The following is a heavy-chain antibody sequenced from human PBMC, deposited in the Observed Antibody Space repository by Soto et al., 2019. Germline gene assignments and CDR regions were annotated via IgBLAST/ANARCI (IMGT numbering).Heavy chain of an antibody. J-gene: IGHJ6*02. CDR3: AGDRGYYCMDV. CDR1: GFTFSSYG. CDR2: ISYDGSNK. Sequence: QVQLVESGGGVVQPGRSLRLSCAASGFTFSSYGMHWVRQAPGQGLEWVAVISYDGSNKYYADSVKGRFTISRDNSKNTLYLQMNSLRDEDPAVYYCAGDRGYYCMDVWCQGTTGIVSS. V-gene: IGHV3-30*03. D-gene: IGHD3-10*01.